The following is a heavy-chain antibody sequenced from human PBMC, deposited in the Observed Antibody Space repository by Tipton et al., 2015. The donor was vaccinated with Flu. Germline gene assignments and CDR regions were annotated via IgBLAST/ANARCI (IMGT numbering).Heavy chain of an antibody. V-gene: IGHV4-39*07. D-gene: IGHD3-22*01. CDR3: ARGDSSGYYYDHYFDY. J-gene: IGHJ4*02. Sequence: TLSLTCTVSGGSISSSSYYWGWIRQPPGKGLEWIGSIHYSGSTYYNPSLKSRVTISVDTSKNQFSLNLSSVTAADTAVYYCARGDSSGYYYDHYFDYWGQGTLVTVSS. CDR1: GGSISSSSYY. CDR2: IHYSGST.